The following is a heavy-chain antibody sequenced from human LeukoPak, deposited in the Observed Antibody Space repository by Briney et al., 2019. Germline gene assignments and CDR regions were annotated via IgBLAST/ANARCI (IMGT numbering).Heavy chain of an antibody. CDR3: ARDPFRYCSGGSCSNWYFDL. D-gene: IGHD2-15*01. V-gene: IGHV1-18*01. CDR2: ISAYNGNT. Sequence: ASVKVSCKASGYTFTSYGISWVRQAPGQGLEGMGWISAYNGNTNYAQKLQGRVTMTTDTSTSTAYMELRSLRSDDTAVYYCARDPFRYCSGGSCSNWYFDLWGRGTLVTVSS. CDR1: GYTFTSYG. J-gene: IGHJ2*01.